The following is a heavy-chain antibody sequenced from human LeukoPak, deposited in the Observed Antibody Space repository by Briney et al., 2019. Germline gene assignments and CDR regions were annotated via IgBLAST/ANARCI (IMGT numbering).Heavy chain of an antibody. CDR2: ISAYNGNT. CDR3: ARVISHYGSGSYYPALDY. Sequence: EASVKVSCKASGYTFTSYGISWVRQAPGQGIEWMGWISAYNGNTNYAQKLQGRVTMTTDTSTSTAYMELRSLRSDDTAVYYCARVISHYGSGSYYPALDYWGQGTLVTVSS. J-gene: IGHJ4*02. CDR1: GYTFTSYG. V-gene: IGHV1-18*01. D-gene: IGHD3-10*01.